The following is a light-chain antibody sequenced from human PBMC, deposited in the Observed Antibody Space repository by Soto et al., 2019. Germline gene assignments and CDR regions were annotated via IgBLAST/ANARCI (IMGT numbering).Light chain of an antibody. V-gene: IGKV3-20*01. CDR3: RQYGASPKT. J-gene: IGKJ1*01. CDR1: QSVTSNK. CDR2: GAS. Sequence: EIVLTQSPGTLSLSPGERITLSCRASQSVTSNKLAWYQQKPGQAPRLLIYGASSRATGIPDRFSGSGSGTDFTLIISRLEPEDFAVYYCRQYGASPKTFGQGTRWIS.